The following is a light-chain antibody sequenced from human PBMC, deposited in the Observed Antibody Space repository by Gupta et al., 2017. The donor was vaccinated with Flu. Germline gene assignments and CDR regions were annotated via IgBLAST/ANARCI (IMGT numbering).Light chain of an antibody. CDR1: QSIGSY. V-gene: IGKV1-39*01. CDR3: QQSYSTPHT. CDR2: AAS. Sequence: LSASVGDSVTVTCRASQSIGSYLNWYQQKIGKAPKLLIYAASSLQSGVSSRFSGSGSGTAGTDFTLTISSLQPDDFAIYYCQQSYSTPHTFGQGTXLDIK. J-gene: IGKJ2*01.